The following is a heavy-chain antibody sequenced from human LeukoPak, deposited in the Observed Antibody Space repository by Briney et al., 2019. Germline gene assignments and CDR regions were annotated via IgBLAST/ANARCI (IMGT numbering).Heavy chain of an antibody. V-gene: IGHV3-7*03. Sequence: GGSLRLSCAASGFTFSSYWMSWVRQAPGKGLEWVANIKQDGSEKYYVDSVKGRFIISRDNAKNSLYLQMNSLRAEDTAVYYCARYFDYGDSGWFDPWGQGTLVTVSS. CDR2: IKQDGSEK. J-gene: IGHJ5*02. CDR3: ARYFDYGDSGWFDP. D-gene: IGHD4-17*01. CDR1: GFTFSSYW.